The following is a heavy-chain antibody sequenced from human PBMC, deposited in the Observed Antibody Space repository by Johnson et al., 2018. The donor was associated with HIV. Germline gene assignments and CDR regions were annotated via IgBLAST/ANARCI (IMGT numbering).Heavy chain of an antibody. J-gene: IGHJ3*02. D-gene: IGHD2-21*01. CDR3: ARSRGLWGVQDGFDI. CDR2: ISYDGSNK. V-gene: IGHV3-30-3*01. Sequence: QVQLVESGGGVVRPGRSLRLSCAASGFTFSSYAMHWVRQAPGKGLEWVAVISYDGSNKYYADSVKGRFTIYRDNYKNTLYLQMDSLRVEDTAVYYCARSRGLWGVQDGFDIWGQGTMVTVSS. CDR1: GFTFSSYA.